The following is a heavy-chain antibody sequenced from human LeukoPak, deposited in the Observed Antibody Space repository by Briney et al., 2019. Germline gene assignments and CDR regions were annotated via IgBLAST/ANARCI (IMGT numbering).Heavy chain of an antibody. CDR1: GYIFTSYN. D-gene: IGHD5-18*01. CDR3: ARDQGIQLWLHWFDP. Sequence: ASVKVSCKASGYIFTSYNMNWVRQAPGQGLEWMGWINPNSGGTNYAQKFQGRVTMTGDTSISTAYMELSRLRSDDTAVYYCARDQGIQLWLHWFDPWGQGTLVTVSS. V-gene: IGHV1-2*02. J-gene: IGHJ5*02. CDR2: INPNSGGT.